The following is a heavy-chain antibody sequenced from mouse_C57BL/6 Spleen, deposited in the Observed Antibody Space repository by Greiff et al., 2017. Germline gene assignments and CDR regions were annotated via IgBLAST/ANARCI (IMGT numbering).Heavy chain of an antibody. Sequence: QVQLQQSGAELVRPGASVTLSCKASGYTFTDYEMHWVKQTPVHGLEWIGAIDPETGGTAYNQKFKGKAILTAAKSSSAAYMELRSLTSEDSAVYDCTSNYGSSYWYFDGWGTGTTVTVSS. CDR2: IDPETGGT. CDR1: GYTFTDYE. V-gene: IGHV1-15*01. J-gene: IGHJ1*03. D-gene: IGHD1-1*01. CDR3: TSNYGSSYWYFDG.